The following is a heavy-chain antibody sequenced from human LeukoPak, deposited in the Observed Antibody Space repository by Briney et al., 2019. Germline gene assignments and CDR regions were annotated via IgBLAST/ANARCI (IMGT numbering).Heavy chain of an antibody. Sequence: SETLSLICTVSGGSISSYYWSWIRQPPGKGLEWIGYIYYSGSTNYNPSLKSRVTISVDTSKNQFSLKLSSVTAADTAVYYCARVWSSSPYNWFDPWGQGTLVTVSS. J-gene: IGHJ5*02. V-gene: IGHV4-59*01. CDR3: ARVWSSSPYNWFDP. D-gene: IGHD2-21*01. CDR1: GGSISSYY. CDR2: IYYSGST.